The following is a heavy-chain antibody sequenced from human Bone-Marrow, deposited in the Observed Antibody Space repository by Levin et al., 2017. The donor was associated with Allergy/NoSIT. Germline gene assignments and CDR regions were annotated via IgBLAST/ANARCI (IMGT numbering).Heavy chain of an antibody. Sequence: SETLSLTCTVSGGSVSSGSYYWSWIRQPPGTGLEWIGYIYYSGSTNYNPSLKSRVTISVDTSKNQFSLKLSSVTAADTAVYYCARSSSWYSKSFDYWGQGTLVTVSS. D-gene: IGHD6-13*01. CDR3: ARSSSWYSKSFDY. CDR2: IYYSGST. J-gene: IGHJ4*02. V-gene: IGHV4-61*01. CDR1: GGSVSSGSYY.